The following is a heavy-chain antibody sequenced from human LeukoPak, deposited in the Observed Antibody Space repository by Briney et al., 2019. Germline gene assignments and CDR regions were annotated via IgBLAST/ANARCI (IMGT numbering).Heavy chain of an antibody. D-gene: IGHD2-2*01. V-gene: IGHV4-34*01. Sequence: GSLRLSCAASGLTFSSYVMSWVRQAPGKGLEWIGEINHSGSTNYNPSLKSRVTISVDTSKNQFSLKLSSVTAADTAVYYCARGRSCSSTSCYYDNWFDPWGQGTLVTVSS. CDR3: ARGRSCSSTSCYYDNWFDP. CDR1: GLTFSSYV. J-gene: IGHJ5*02. CDR2: INHSGST.